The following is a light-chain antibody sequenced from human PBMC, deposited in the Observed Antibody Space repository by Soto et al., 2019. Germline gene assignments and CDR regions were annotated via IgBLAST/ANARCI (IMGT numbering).Light chain of an antibody. CDR3: QQYNDYSWT. V-gene: IGKV1-5*03. J-gene: IGKJ1*01. CDR2: KAS. CDR1: QSINNW. Sequence: DIQMTQSPSTLSASVGDRVTITCRASQSINNWLAWYQQKPGKAPNLLIYKASNLESGVPSRFSGSGSGTEFTLTISSLQPDDSATYYCQQYNDYSWTFGQGTKVEIK.